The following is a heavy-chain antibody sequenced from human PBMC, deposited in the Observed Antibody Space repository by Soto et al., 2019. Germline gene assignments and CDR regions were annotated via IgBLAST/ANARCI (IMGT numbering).Heavy chain of an antibody. CDR2: ISAYNGNT. CDR3: ARVLGWYSSGWYRFDP. Sequence: ASVKVSCKASGYTFTSYGISWVRQAPGQGLEWMGWISAYNGNTNYAQKLQGRVTMTTDTSTSTAFMELRSLRSDDTAVYYCARVLGWYSSGWYRFDPWGQGTLVTVSS. D-gene: IGHD6-19*01. CDR1: GYTFTSYG. J-gene: IGHJ5*02. V-gene: IGHV1-18*04.